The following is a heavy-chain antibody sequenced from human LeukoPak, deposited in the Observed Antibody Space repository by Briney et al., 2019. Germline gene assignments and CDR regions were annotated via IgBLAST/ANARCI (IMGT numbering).Heavy chain of an antibody. J-gene: IGHJ6*02. V-gene: IGHV4-59*08. D-gene: IGHD1-26*01. CDR3: ARQKWDRLTYYYYGMDV. CDR1: GYSINNYY. Sequence: SETLSLTCTVSGYSINNYYWSWIRQPPGKGLEWIGYVSYSGTPDYSPSLKSRVTISLDTSRNQFSLQLSSVTAADTAEYYCARQKWDRLTYYYYGMDVWGQGTTVTVSS. CDR2: VSYSGTP.